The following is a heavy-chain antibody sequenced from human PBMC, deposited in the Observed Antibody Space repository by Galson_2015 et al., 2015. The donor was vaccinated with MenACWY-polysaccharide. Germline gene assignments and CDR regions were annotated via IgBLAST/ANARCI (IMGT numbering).Heavy chain of an antibody. Sequence: SLRLSCAASGFTFSSYGMHWVRQAPGKGLEWVAVISYDGSGKYYADSVKGRFTISRDNSKNTLYLQMNSLREEDTAVYYCAKDRDGDYLFDYWGQGTLVTVSS. J-gene: IGHJ4*02. V-gene: IGHV3-30*18. CDR2: ISYDGSGK. CDR1: GFTFSSYG. CDR3: AKDRDGDYLFDY. D-gene: IGHD4-17*01.